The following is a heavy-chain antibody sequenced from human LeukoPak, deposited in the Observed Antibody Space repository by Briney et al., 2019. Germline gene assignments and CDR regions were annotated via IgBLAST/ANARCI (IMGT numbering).Heavy chain of an antibody. CDR1: GYTFTSYG. Sequence: ASVKVSCKAYGYTFTSYGINWLRQAPGQGPEWMGWISAYNGNTKYAQNLQGRVTMTTDTSTSTAYMELRSLRSDDTAVYYCSRDLPYSSSWESIDYWGQGTLVTVSS. CDR2: ISAYNGNT. CDR3: SRDLPYSSSWESIDY. D-gene: IGHD6-13*01. V-gene: IGHV1-18*01. J-gene: IGHJ4*02.